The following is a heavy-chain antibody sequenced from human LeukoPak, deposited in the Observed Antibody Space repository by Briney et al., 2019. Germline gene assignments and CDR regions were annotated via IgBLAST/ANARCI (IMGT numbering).Heavy chain of an antibody. V-gene: IGHV3-23*01. D-gene: IGHD6-19*01. Sequence: GGSLRLSCAASGFTFSSYAMSWVRQAPGKGLEWVSGISGSGGGTYYGDSVKGRFTISRDNSKNTLYLQMNSLRVEDTALYYCAKYQLSHGGWECIDYWGQGTLVTVSS. CDR1: GFTFSSYA. J-gene: IGHJ4*02. CDR2: ISGSGGGT. CDR3: AKYQLSHGGWECIDY.